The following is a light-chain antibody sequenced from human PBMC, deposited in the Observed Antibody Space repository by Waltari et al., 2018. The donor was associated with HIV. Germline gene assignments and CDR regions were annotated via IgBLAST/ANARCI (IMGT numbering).Light chain of an antibody. Sequence: QSALTQPASVSGSPGQSITISCTGTSSDVGGYNYVSWYQHHPGKAPKLMIYGVSNRPSGVSNRFSGSKSGNTASLTISGLQAEDEADYFCSSYRSSSTPVVFGGGTKLTVL. J-gene: IGLJ2*01. CDR3: SSYRSSSTPVV. V-gene: IGLV2-14*01. CDR2: GVS. CDR1: SSDVGGYNY.